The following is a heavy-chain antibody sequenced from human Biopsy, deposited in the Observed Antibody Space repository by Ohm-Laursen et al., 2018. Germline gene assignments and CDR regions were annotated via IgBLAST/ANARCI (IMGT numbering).Heavy chain of an antibody. Sequence: TLSLTCPVSGGSVSSNVAYWAWIRQPPGKGLESIGSIFYSGITYYNPSLQSRVTMSVDTSKNQFSLNLTSVTAADTAVYYCARHPTGFWFDPWGQGTLVAVSS. CDR1: GGSVSSNVAY. J-gene: IGHJ5*02. CDR2: IFYSGIT. V-gene: IGHV4-39*01. CDR3: ARHPTGFWFDP.